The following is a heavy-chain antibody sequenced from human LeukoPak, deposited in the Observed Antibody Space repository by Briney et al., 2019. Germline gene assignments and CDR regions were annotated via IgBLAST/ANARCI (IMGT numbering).Heavy chain of an antibody. CDR1: GGSFSGYY. J-gene: IGHJ4*02. V-gene: IGHV4-34*01. CDR2: INHSGST. CDR3: ARRGITGTTRY. Sequence: SETLSLTCAVYGGSFSGYYWSWIRQPPGKGLEWIGEINHSGSTNYNPSLKSQVTISVDTSKNQFSLKLSSVTAADTAVYYCARRGITGTTRYWGQGTLVTVSS. D-gene: IGHD1-20*01.